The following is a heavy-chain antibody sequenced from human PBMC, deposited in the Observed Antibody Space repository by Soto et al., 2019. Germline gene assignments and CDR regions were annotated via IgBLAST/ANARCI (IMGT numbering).Heavy chain of an antibody. CDR3: ARFNWYFDL. Sequence: QVQLQESGPGLVKPSETLSLTCTVSGGSISSYYWSWIRQPPGKGLEWIGNIYYNGSTNYNPSLKSRVTKSAHTSKNQFSLKLSSVTAADTAVYYCARFNWYFDLWGRGTLVTVSS. CDR2: IYYNGST. V-gene: IGHV4-59*08. CDR1: GGSISSYY. J-gene: IGHJ2*01.